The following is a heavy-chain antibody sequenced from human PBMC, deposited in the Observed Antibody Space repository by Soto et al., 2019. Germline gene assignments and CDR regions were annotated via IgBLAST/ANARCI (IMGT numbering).Heavy chain of an antibody. CDR1: GFTLSFYW. CDR3: ARETSAVSH. CDR2: IKQDGSET. V-gene: IGHV3-7*01. Sequence: QLVESGGGLVQPGGSLRLSCAASGFTLSFYWMIWVCQAPGKGLEWVANIKQDGSETYYADSVKGRFTISRDNAKNSLYLQMNSLRGEDTAVYYCARETSAVSHWGRGTLVTVSS. J-gene: IGHJ4*02.